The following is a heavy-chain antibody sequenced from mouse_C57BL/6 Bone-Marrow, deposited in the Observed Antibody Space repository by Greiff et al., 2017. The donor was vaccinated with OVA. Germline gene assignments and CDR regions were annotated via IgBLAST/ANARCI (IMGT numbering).Heavy chain of an antibody. V-gene: IGHV1-81*01. J-gene: IGHJ4*01. CDR2: IYPRSGNP. CDR3: ASGLLWSYYYAMDY. Sequence: VKLQESGAELARPGASVKLSCKASGYTFTSYGISWVKQRTGQGLEWIGEIYPRSGNPYYNEKFKGKATLTADKSSSTAYMKLRSLTSEDSAVYFCASGLLWSYYYAMDYWGQGTAVTVSS. CDR1: GYTFTSYG. D-gene: IGHD2-1*01.